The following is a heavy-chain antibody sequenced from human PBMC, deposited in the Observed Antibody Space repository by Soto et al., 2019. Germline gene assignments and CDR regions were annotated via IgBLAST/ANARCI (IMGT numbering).Heavy chain of an antibody. J-gene: IGHJ6*02. Sequence: QITLKESGPTLVKPTQTLTLTCTFSGFSLSTGGVGVGWIRQPPGKALEWLALSYWDDDKRYSPSLKSRLTVTKDTSKHQVVLTMTNMDPVDTATYYCAHSRCGGDCLRSYSSHYYYGMDVWGQGTTVTVSS. CDR2: SYWDDDK. D-gene: IGHD2-21*02. V-gene: IGHV2-5*02. CDR1: GFSLSTGGVG. CDR3: AHSRCGGDCLRSYSSHYYYGMDV.